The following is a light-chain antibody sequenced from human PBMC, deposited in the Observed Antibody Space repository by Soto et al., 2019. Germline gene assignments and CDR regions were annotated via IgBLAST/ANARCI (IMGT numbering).Light chain of an antibody. CDR3: VQGTHWPRT. CDR2: KVS. CDR1: QSLLYSDGNTY. Sequence: DVVLTQSPLSLHVTLGQPASISCRSSQSLLYSDGNTYLNWFQQRPVQSPRRIFYKVSDRDYGVPDRFNGRGSSNDFTLKISRVEAEDVRVYYCVQGTHWPRTLGQGTKLAIK. J-gene: IGKJ2*01. V-gene: IGKV2-30*01.